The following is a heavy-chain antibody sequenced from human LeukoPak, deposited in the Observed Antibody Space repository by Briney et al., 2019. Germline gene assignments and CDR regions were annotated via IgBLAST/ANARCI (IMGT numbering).Heavy chain of an antibody. D-gene: IGHD3-9*01. Sequence: GGSLRLSCAASGFTFSGYAMHWVRRAPGKGLEWVAVISYDGSNKYYADSVKGRFTISRDNSKNTLYLQMNSLRAEDTAVYYCARENRYYDILTGGFDYWGQATLVTVSS. CDR3: ARENRYYDILTGGFDY. V-gene: IGHV3-30*04. CDR2: ISYDGSNK. J-gene: IGHJ4*02. CDR1: GFTFSGYA.